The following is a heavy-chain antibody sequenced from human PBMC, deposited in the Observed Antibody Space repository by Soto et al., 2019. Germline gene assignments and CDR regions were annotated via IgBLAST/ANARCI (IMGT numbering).Heavy chain of an antibody. CDR3: ASWGSSGPV. J-gene: IGHJ4*02. D-gene: IGHD3-22*01. CDR2: ISLSGNT. CDR1: GGSITNTDW. Sequence: SETLSLTCAVSGGSITNTDWWTWVRQPPGMGLEWVGDISLSGNTNYNPSLEGRAAISLDKSRNQFSLILNSVTAADTAVYYFASWGSSGPVWGQGTLVTVSS. V-gene: IGHV4-4*02.